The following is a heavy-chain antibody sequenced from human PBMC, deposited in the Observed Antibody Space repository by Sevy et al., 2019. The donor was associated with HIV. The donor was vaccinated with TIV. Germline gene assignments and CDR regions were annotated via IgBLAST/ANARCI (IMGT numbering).Heavy chain of an antibody. V-gene: IGHV4-34*01. J-gene: IGHJ4*02. Sequence: SETLSLTCAVYGGSFSGYYWSWIRQPPGKGLEWIGEINHSGSTNYNPSLKSRVTISVDTSKNQFSLKLSSVTAADTAVYYCARGHSSSEFDYWGQGTLVTVSS. CDR3: ARGHSSSEFDY. CDR2: INHSGST. CDR1: GGSFSGYY.